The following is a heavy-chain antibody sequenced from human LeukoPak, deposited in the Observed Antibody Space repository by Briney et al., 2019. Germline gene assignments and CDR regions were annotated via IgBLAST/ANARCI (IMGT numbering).Heavy chain of an antibody. CDR3: ATSGYDLGDLPDYYYYGMDV. D-gene: IGHD5-12*01. CDR2: INPNSGGT. V-gene: IGHV1-2*04. CDR1: GYTFTCYY. J-gene: IGHJ6*02. Sequence: ASVKVSCKASGYTFTCYYMHWVRQAPGQGLEWMGWINPNSGGTNYAQKFQGWVTMTRDTSISTAYMELSRPRSDDTAVYYCATSGYDLGDLPDYYYYGMDVWGQGTTVTVSS.